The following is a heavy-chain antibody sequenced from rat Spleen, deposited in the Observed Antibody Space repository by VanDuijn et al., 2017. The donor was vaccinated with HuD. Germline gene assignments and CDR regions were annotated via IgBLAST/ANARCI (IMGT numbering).Heavy chain of an antibody. CDR3: ATLGLAYYFDY. J-gene: IGHJ2*01. CDR1: GYSITSGYG. CDR2: INSAGGN. Sequence: EVQLQESGPGLVKPSQSLSITCSVTGYSITSGYGWNWIRKFPGNKLEWMGFINSAGGNNYNPSLKSRVSITRDTSKNHFFLQLNSVTTEDTATYFCATLGLAYYFDYWGQGLMVTVSS. V-gene: IGHV3-3*01. D-gene: IGHD4-2*01.